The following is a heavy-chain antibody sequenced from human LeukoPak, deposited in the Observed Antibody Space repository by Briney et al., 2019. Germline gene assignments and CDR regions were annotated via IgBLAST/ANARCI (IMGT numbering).Heavy chain of an antibody. D-gene: IGHD3-10*01. J-gene: IGHJ4*02. CDR3: ARRYYYGSGSYYKNHFDY. CDR1: GYSFTSYW. V-gene: IGHV5-51*01. Sequence: GESLKISCKGSGYSFTSYWIGWVRQMPGKGLEWMGIIYPGDSDTRYSPSFQGQVTISADKSNSTAYLQWSSLKASDTAMYYCARRYYYGSGSYYKNHFDYWGQGTLVTVSS. CDR2: IYPGDSDT.